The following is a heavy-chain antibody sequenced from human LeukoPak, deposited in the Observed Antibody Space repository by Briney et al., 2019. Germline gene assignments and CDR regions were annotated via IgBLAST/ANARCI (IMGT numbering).Heavy chain of an antibody. CDR3: ARALSSSSWYPGEDYFDY. V-gene: IGHV1-18*01. J-gene: IGHJ4*02. Sequence: GASVKVSCKASGYTFTSYGISWVRQAPGQGLEWMGWISAYNGNTNYAQKLQGRVTMTTDTSTSTAYMELRSLRSDDTAVYYCARALSSSSWYPGEDYFDYWGQGTLVTVSS. D-gene: IGHD6-13*01. CDR2: ISAYNGNT. CDR1: GYTFTSYG.